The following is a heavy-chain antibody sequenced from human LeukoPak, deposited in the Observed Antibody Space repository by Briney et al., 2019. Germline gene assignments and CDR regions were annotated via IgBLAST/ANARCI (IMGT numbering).Heavy chain of an antibody. J-gene: IGHJ4*02. CDR2: IYPGDSDT. CDR1: GYSFTSYW. D-gene: IGHD6-13*01. CDR3: AWVYSSSWSYYHY. Sequence: GESLKISCKGSGYSFTSYWIGWVRQMPGKDLEWMGIIYPGDSDTRYSPSFQGQVTISADKSISTAYLQWSSLQASDTAMYYCAWVYSSSWSYYHYWGQGTLVTVSS. V-gene: IGHV5-51*01.